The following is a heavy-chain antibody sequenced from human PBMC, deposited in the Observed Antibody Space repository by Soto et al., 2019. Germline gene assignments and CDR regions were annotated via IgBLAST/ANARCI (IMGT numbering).Heavy chain of an antibody. CDR3: ARLRGYTRGRPNYFEY. CDR2: IYFNGST. CDR1: GGSISIGGYY. J-gene: IGHJ4*02. D-gene: IGHD5-18*01. V-gene: IGHV4-31*03. Sequence: SETLSLTCTVSGGSISIGGYYLNWIRQYPGTGLEWIGNIYFNGSTFYNPSLKSRVIISVDLPKNQFSLKLVSVTAADTAVYYCARLRGYTRGRPNYFEYWGQGARVTVSS.